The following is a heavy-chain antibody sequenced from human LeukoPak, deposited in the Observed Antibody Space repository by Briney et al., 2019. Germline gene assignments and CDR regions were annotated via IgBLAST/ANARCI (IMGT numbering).Heavy chain of an antibody. CDR1: GFTFSTYS. CDR3: ARGRPNWFDP. J-gene: IGHJ5*02. V-gene: IGHV3-48*01. CDR2: ISSRSTTI. Sequence: GGSLRLSCAASGFTFSTYSVNWVRQAPGKGLEWVSYISSRSTTIYYVDSVKGRFTISRDNSKNTLYLQMNSLRAEDTAVYYCARGRPNWFDPWGQGTLVTVSS.